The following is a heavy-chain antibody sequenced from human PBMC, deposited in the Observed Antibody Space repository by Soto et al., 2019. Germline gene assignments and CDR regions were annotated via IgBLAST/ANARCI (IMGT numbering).Heavy chain of an antibody. D-gene: IGHD3-22*01. V-gene: IGHV3-7*01. J-gene: IGHJ5*02. Sequence: GGSLRLSCAASGFTFSRYWMSWVRQAPGKGLEWVANINQDGSEKYYVDSVKGRFTISRDNAKNLLFLQMNSLRVEDTAVYYCSSPRTNFAYDEENWFDPWGQGTLVTVSS. CDR3: SSPRTNFAYDEENWFDP. CDR1: GFTFSRYW. CDR2: INQDGSEK.